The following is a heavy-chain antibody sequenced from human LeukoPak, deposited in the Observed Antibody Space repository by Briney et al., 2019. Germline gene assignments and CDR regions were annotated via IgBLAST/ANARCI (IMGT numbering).Heavy chain of an antibody. D-gene: IGHD5-24*01. CDR2: INHSGSI. V-gene: IGHV4-34*01. Sequence: PSETLSLTCAVSGGSFSDYYWSWIRQPPGKGLEWIGEINHSGSIKYNPSLKSRVTISVDTSKNQFSLRLNSVTAADTAVYYCARSIDGYKSPEYWGQGTLVTVS. J-gene: IGHJ4*02. CDR1: GGSFSDYY. CDR3: ARSIDGYKSPEY.